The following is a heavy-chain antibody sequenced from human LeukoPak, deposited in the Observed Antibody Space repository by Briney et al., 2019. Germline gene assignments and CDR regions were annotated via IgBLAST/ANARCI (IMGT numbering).Heavy chain of an antibody. CDR1: GDTFSMYT. CDR2: IIPIPDIA. Sequence: ASVKVPCKASGDTFSMYTFSWVRQAPGQGLEWMGRIIPIPDIANYPQKFQGRVTITADILTSTTYMELSSLRSDDTAVYYCARDHCSGGTCLGGHWGQGTLVTVSS. J-gene: IGHJ4*02. D-gene: IGHD2-15*01. V-gene: IGHV1-69*04. CDR3: ARDHCSGGTCLGGH.